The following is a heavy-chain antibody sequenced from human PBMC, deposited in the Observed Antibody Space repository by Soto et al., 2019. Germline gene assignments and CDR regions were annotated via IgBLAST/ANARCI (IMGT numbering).Heavy chain of an antibody. J-gene: IGHJ4*02. CDR2: ISAYNGNT. CDR3: ADSIVVVPAAITHDY. V-gene: IGHV1-18*01. D-gene: IGHD2-2*01. Sequence: ASVKVSCKDSGYTFTSYGISWVRQAPGQGLEWMGWISAYNGNTNYAQKLQGRVTMTTDTSTSTAYMELRSLRSDDTAVYYCADSIVVVPAAITHDYWGQGTLVTVSS. CDR1: GYTFTSYG.